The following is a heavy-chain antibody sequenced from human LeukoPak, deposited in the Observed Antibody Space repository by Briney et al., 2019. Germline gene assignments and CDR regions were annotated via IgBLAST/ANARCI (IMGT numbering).Heavy chain of an antibody. D-gene: IGHD7-27*01. CDR2: IYYSGST. Sequence: SETLSLTCTVSGGSISSYYWSWIRQPPGKGLEWIGYIYYSGSTNYNPSLKSRVAISVDTSKNQFSLKLSSVTAADTAVYYCARDVLGISTLDYWGQGTLVTVSS. V-gene: IGHV4-59*01. J-gene: IGHJ4*02. CDR1: GGSISSYY. CDR3: ARDVLGISTLDY.